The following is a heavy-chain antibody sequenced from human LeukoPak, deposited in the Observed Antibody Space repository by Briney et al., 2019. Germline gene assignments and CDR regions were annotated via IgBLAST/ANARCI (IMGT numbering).Heavy chain of an antibody. CDR3: ARLIAEVGGGTNYFDT. J-gene: IGHJ4*02. V-gene: IGHV4-4*07. D-gene: IGHD2-21*01. CDR1: GGSVTTSY. Sequence: NPSETLSLTCTVSGGSVTTSYWSWIRQSAGEGLEWIGRVYISGDTKYNPSLKSRVIMSLDASKNQFSLSLRSVTAADTAVYYCARLIAEVGGGTNYFDTWGQGTLVTVSS. CDR2: VYISGDT.